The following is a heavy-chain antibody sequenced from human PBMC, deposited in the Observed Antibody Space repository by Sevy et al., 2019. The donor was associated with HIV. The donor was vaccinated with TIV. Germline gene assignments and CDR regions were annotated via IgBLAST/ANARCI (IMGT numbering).Heavy chain of an antibody. D-gene: IGHD6-13*01. CDR1: GFTFSSYE. CDR3: AGNWAAAPGGGGFYYGMDV. Sequence: GGSLRLSCAASGFTFSSYEMNWVRQAPGKGLQWVSYISSSGTTIYYVDSVKGRFTISGDNAKNSLYLQMYSLRAEDTAVYYCAGNWAAAPGGGGFYYGMDVWGQGTTVTVSS. J-gene: IGHJ6*02. V-gene: IGHV3-48*03. CDR2: ISSSGTTI.